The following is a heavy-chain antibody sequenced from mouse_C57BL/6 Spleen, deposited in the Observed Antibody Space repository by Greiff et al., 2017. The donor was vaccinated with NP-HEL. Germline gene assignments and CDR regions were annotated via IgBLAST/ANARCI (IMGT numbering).Heavy chain of an antibody. CDR3: ASPDSAGYVFDY. J-gene: IGHJ2*01. D-gene: IGHD3-2*02. V-gene: IGHV1-42*01. CDR1: GYSFTGYY. CDR2: INPSTGGT. Sequence: VQLQQSGPELVKPGASVKISCKASGYSFTGYYMNWVKQSPEKSLEWIGEINPSTGGTTYNQKFKAKATLTVDKSSSTAYMQLKSLTSEDSAVYYCASPDSAGYVFDYWGQGTTLTVSS.